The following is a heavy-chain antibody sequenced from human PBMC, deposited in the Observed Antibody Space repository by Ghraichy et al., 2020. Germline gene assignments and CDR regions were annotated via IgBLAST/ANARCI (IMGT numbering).Heavy chain of an antibody. D-gene: IGHD5-24*01. V-gene: IGHV3-7*03. CDR2: IKPDGVET. CDR1: GFNFTSSG. Sequence: GGSLRLSCAASGFNFTSSGMHWVRQAPGQGLEWVAGIKPDGVETYYVDSMRGRFTISRDNAKNSLYLQMSGLRAEDTAFYYCAKDRAYKCFDYWGHGTRVTVSS. J-gene: IGHJ4*01. CDR3: AKDRAYKCFDY.